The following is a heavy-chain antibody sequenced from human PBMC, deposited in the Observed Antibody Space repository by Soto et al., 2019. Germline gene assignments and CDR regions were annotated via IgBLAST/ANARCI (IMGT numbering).Heavy chain of an antibody. CDR3: AGTLSGDYPAHWCAP. V-gene: IGHV1-69*01. Sequence: QVQLVQSGAEVKKPGSSVKVSCKASGGTFSSYAISWVRQAPGQGLEWMGGIIPIFGTANYAQKFQGRVTFTEDECTRTAYMGLCSPRSGDTALFSFAGTLSGDYPAHWCAPWGQGTLVTFCS. CDR2: IIPIFGTA. J-gene: IGHJ5*02. D-gene: IGHD1-26*01. CDR1: GGTFSSYA.